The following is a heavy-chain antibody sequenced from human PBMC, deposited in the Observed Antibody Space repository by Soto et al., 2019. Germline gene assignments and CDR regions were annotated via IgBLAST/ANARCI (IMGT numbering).Heavy chain of an antibody. CDR2: IYTDGSFI. CDR1: GLIFSNYK. Sequence: EVRLVESGGGLVQPGGSLRLSCAASGLIFSNYKMHWVRQAPGKGLVWVSRIYTDGSFIDYADYVQGRFTVSRDNAKNTLYLQMNSQKADDTAVYYCARATDGLHYWGQGTLVTVSS. J-gene: IGHJ4*02. CDR3: ARATDGLHY. V-gene: IGHV3-74*01.